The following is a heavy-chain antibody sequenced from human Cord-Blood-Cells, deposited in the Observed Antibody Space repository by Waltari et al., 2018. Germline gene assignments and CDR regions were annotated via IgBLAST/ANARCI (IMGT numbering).Heavy chain of an antibody. V-gene: IGHV4-34*01. CDR2: INHSGST. CDR1: GGSFSGYY. J-gene: IGHJ2*01. Sequence: QVQLQQWGAGLLKPSETLSLTCAVYGGSFSGYYWSWIRQPPGKGLEWIGEINHSGSTNYNPSLKSRVTISVDTSKNQFSLKLSSVTAADTAVYYCARVRRRYFDLWGRGTLVTVSS. CDR3: ARVRRRYFDL.